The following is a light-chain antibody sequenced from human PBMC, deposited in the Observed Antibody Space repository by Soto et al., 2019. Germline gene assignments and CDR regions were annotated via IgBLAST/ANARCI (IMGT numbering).Light chain of an antibody. V-gene: IGKV1-17*03. J-gene: IGKJ1*01. CDR3: QQYYTYST. Sequence: DIQMTQSPSAMSASVGDRVNITCRASQGISNYLAWFQLKPGKVPKRLMYAASTLKTGVPSRFGGSGSGAEFNFTITGLQPDDFATYFCQQYYTYSTFGQGTKVDIK. CDR1: QGISNY. CDR2: AAS.